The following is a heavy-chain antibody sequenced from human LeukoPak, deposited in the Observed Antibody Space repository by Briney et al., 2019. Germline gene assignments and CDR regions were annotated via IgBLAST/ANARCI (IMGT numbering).Heavy chain of an antibody. Sequence: PGRSLRLFCAASGFSFSSYVMHWVRQAPGKGLEWVAVIWHDATNKYYADSVKGRFTISRDNSKNTLFLQMNSLRAEDTAVYYCARDGLSNNWHDFDFWVQGTLVTVSS. CDR1: GFSFSSYV. CDR2: IWHDATNK. V-gene: IGHV3-33*01. J-gene: IGHJ4*02. CDR3: ARDGLSNNWHDFDF. D-gene: IGHD1-1*01.